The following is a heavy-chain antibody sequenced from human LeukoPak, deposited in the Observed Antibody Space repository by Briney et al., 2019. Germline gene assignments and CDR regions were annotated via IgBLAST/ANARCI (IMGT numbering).Heavy chain of an antibody. D-gene: IGHD3-10*01. Sequence: GGSLRLSCAASGFTFSSYGMHWVRQAPGKGLEWVAVIWYDGSNKYYADSEKGRFTISRDNSKNTLYLQMNSLRAEDTAVYYCARGIDYYGSGSYPLHFQHWGQGTLVTVSS. CDR1: GFTFSSYG. CDR2: IWYDGSNK. J-gene: IGHJ1*01. V-gene: IGHV3-33*01. CDR3: ARGIDYYGSGSYPLHFQH.